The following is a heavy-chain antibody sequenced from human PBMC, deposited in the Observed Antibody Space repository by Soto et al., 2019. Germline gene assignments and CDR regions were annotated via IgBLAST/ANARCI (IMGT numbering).Heavy chain of an antibody. D-gene: IGHD2-21*01. Sequence: ASVKVSCKASGYTFTSYDINWVRQATGQGLEWMGWMNPNRGNTGYAQKFQGRVTMTRNTSISTAYMELSSLRSEDTAVYYCARDAGSIASRDGYYYYYGMDVWGQGTTVTVSS. V-gene: IGHV1-8*01. CDR1: GYTFTSYD. J-gene: IGHJ6*02. CDR3: ARDAGSIASRDGYYYYYGMDV. CDR2: MNPNRGNT.